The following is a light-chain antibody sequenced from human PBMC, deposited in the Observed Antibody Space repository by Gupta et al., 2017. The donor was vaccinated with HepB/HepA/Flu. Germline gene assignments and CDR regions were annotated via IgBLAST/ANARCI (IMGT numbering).Light chain of an antibody. CDR1: SSNIGSEY. J-gene: IGLJ2*01. CDR2: ENT. Sequence: QSVLTQPPSVSAAPGQRVTISCSGSSSNIGSEYVSWYQHLPGTPPKLLIYENTKRPSGIPDRFSGSKSGTSATLGITGLQTGDEAHYYCGTWDNNRSAGVFGGGTKLTVL. V-gene: IGLV1-51*02. CDR3: GTWDNNRSAGV.